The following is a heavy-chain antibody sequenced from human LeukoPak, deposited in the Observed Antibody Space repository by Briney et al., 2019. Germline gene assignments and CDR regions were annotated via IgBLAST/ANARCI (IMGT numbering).Heavy chain of an antibody. J-gene: IGHJ5*02. CDR2: INHSGST. D-gene: IGHD3-22*01. CDR3: ARKTMIVVVNWFDP. V-gene: IGHV4-39*07. CDR1: GGSISSGDYY. Sequence: PSETLSLTCTVSGGSISSGDYYWTWIRQHPGKGLEWIGEINHSGSTNYNPSLKSRVTISVDTSKNQFSLKLSSVTAADTAVYYCARKTMIVVVNWFDPWGQGTLVTVSS.